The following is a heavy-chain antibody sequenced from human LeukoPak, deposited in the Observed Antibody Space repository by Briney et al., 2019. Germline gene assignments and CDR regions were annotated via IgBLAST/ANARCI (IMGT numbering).Heavy chain of an antibody. Sequence: KSGGSLRLSCAASGFTFSSYSMNWVRQAPGKGLEWVSSISSSSSYIYYADSVKGRFTISRDNAKNSLYLQMNSLRAEDTAVYYCARDIGDYYDSSGNDYWGQGTLVTVSS. CDR3: ARDIGDYYDSSGNDY. D-gene: IGHD3-22*01. J-gene: IGHJ4*02. V-gene: IGHV3-21*01. CDR1: GFTFSSYS. CDR2: ISSSSSYI.